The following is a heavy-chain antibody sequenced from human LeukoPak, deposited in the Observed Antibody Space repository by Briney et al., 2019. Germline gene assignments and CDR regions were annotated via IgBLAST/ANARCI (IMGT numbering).Heavy chain of an antibody. CDR3: ARDDRGYSYALFDY. CDR2: TNSDGSST. Sequence: PGGSLRLSCAASGFTFSSYSMNWVRQAPGKGLVWVSRTNSDGSSTSYADSVKGRFTISRDNAKNTLYLQMNSLRADDTAVYYCARDDRGYSYALFDYWGQGTLVTVSS. D-gene: IGHD5-18*01. J-gene: IGHJ4*02. CDR1: GFTFSSYS. V-gene: IGHV3-74*01.